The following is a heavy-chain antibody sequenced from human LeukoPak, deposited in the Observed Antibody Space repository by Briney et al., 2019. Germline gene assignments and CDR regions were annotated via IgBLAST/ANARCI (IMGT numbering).Heavy chain of an antibody. CDR3: AKMHIVAVPAASLDY. V-gene: IGHV3-23*01. J-gene: IGHJ4*02. CDR2: ISGSGGST. D-gene: IGHD2-2*01. CDR1: GFTFSGYA. Sequence: GGSLRLSCAASGFTFSGYATSWVRQAPGKGPEWVSAISGSGGSTYYADSVKGRFTVSRDNPKNTLDLQMNSLRAEDTAVYYCAKMHIVAVPAASLDYWGQGTLVTVSS.